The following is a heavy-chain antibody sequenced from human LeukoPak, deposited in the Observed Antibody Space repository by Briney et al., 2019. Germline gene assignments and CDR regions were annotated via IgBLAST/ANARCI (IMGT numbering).Heavy chain of an antibody. Sequence: GGSLRLSCAASGFTFSSYGMSWVRQAPGKGLEWVSYISSSSYIDYADSVKGRFTISRDNAKKSLYLQMNSLRAEDTAAYYCAKFYSSSYGPDYWGQGTLVTVSS. V-gene: IGHV3-21*01. J-gene: IGHJ4*02. CDR2: ISSSSYI. D-gene: IGHD6-6*01. CDR1: GFTFSSYG. CDR3: AKFYSSSYGPDY.